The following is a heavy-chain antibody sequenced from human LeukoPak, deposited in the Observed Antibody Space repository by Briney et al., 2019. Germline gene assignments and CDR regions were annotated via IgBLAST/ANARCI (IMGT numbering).Heavy chain of an antibody. J-gene: IGHJ6*02. Sequence: NSSETLSLTCAVYGGSFSGYYWSWIRQPPGKGLEWIGEIHHSGRTNYNTSLKSRVAISVDTSKNQFSLKLSSVTAADTAVYYCARVYGGNSGRGMDVWGQGTTVTVSS. CDR3: ARVYGGNSGRGMDV. CDR1: GGSFSGYY. D-gene: IGHD4-23*01. V-gene: IGHV4-34*01. CDR2: IHHSGRT.